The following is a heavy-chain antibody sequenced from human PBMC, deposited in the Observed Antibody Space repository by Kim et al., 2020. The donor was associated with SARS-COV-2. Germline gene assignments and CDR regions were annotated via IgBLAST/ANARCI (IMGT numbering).Heavy chain of an antibody. V-gene: IGHV4-31*02. CDR3: ARGRITIFGVVTEFDY. Sequence: LKSRVTISVDTSKNQFSLKLRSVTAADTAVYYCARGRITIFGVVTEFDYWGQGILVTVSS. D-gene: IGHD3-3*01. J-gene: IGHJ4*02.